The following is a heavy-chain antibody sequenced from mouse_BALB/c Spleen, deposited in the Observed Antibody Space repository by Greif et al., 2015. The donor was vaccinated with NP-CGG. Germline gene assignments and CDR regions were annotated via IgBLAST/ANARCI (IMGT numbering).Heavy chain of an antibody. Sequence: QVQLQQSGAELAKPGASVKMSCKASGYTFTSYWMHWVKRRPGQGLEWIGYINPSTGYTEYNQKFKDKATLTADKSSSTAYMQLSSLTSEDSAVYYCARCRVYAMDYWGQGTSVTVSS. CDR3: ARCRVYAMDY. V-gene: IGHV1-7*01. J-gene: IGHJ4*01. CDR1: GYTFTSYW. CDR2: INPSTGYT.